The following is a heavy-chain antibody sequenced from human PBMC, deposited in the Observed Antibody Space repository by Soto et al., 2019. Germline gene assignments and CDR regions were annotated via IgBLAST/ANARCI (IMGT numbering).Heavy chain of an antibody. CDR1: GGSISSYY. V-gene: IGHV4-59*08. Sequence: SETLSLTCTVSGGSISSYYWSWIRQPPGKGLEWIGYIYYSGSTNYNPSLKSRVTISVDTSKNQFSLKLSSVTAADTAVYYCARSTEFSMVRGVIITGYYYYYYMDVWGKGTTVTVSS. CDR3: ARSTEFSMVRGVIITGYYYYYYMDV. D-gene: IGHD3-10*01. J-gene: IGHJ6*03. CDR2: IYYSGST.